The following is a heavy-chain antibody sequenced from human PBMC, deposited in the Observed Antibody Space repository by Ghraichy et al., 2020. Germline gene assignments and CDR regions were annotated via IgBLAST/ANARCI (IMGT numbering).Heavy chain of an antibody. V-gene: IGHV4-34*01. D-gene: IGHD1-26*01. CDR3: AGPYSGSTGYFDY. J-gene: IGHJ4*02. Sequence: SETLSLTCAVYGGSFSGYYWSWIRQPPGKGLEWIGEINHSGSTNYNPSLKSRVTISVDTSKNQFSLKLSSVTAADTAVYYCAGPYSGSTGYFDYRGQGTLVTVSS. CDR2: INHSGST. CDR1: GGSFSGYY.